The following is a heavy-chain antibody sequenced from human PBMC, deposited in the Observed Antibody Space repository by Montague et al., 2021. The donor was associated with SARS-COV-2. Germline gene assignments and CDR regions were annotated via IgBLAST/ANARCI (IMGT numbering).Heavy chain of an antibody. CDR3: ARRIHGTYYFDY. D-gene: IGHD1-14*01. Sequence: QSGAEVKKPGESLKISCKGSGYRFSSYWIGWVRQMSGKGLEWMGIIYPGDSDTRCSPSFQGQVTISADKSITTAYLQWSSLKASDTAMYYCARRIHGTYYFDYWGQGTLVTVSS. CDR1: GYRFSSYW. J-gene: IGHJ4*02. V-gene: IGHV5-51*01. CDR2: IYPGDSDT.